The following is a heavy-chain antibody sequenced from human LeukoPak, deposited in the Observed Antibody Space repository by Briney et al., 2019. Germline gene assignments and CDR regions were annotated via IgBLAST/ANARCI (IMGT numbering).Heavy chain of an antibody. CDR2: IYSGGST. CDR3: AKDLKSTLPVVVAVY. V-gene: IGHV3-66*01. J-gene: IGHJ4*02. D-gene: IGHD2-15*01. CDR1: GFTVSSNY. Sequence: QPGGSLRLSCAASGFTVSSNYMSWVRQAPGKGLEWVSVIYSGGSTYYADSVKGRFTISRDNSKNTLYLQMNSLRAEDTAVYYCAKDLKSTLPVVVAVYWGQGTLVTVSS.